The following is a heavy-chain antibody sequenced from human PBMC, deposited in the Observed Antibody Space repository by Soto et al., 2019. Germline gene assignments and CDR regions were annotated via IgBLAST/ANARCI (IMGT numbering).Heavy chain of an antibody. D-gene: IGHD2-15*01. Sequence: QVQLVQSGAEVKKPGSSVKVSCKAYGGTFSSYAISWVRQAPGQGLERMGGIIPIFGTANYAQKFQGRVTIPGKESRSKANMRRGSLRFEERAVINCASAHNYYIGGGQGDYWGKGTLFTVSS. CDR2: IIPIFGTA. CDR3: ASAHNYYIGGGQGDY. CDR1: GGTFSSYA. V-gene: IGHV1-69*01. J-gene: IGHJ4*02.